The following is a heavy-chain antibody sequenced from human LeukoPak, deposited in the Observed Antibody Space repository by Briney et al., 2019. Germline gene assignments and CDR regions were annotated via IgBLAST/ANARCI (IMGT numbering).Heavy chain of an antibody. CDR3: ARETWTAAAIDY. Sequence: SETLSLTCAVYGGSFSGYYWSWIRQPPGKGLEWIGEINHSGSTNYNPSLNSRVTISVDTSKKQFSLKLSSVTAADTAVYYCARETWTAAAIDYWGQGTLVTVSS. J-gene: IGHJ4*02. D-gene: IGHD6-25*01. V-gene: IGHV4-34*01. CDR1: GGSFSGYY. CDR2: INHSGST.